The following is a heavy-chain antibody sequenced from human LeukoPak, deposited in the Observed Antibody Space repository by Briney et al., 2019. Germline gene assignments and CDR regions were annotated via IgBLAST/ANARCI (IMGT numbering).Heavy chain of an antibody. V-gene: IGHV4-34*01. J-gene: IGHJ4*02. CDR1: GGSFSGYY. Sequence: PSETLSLTCAVYGGSFSGYYWSWIRQPPGKGLEWLGEINHSGSTNYNPSLKSRVTISVDTSKNQFSLKLSSVTAADTAVYYCARAPYYYGLGIPYYFDYWGQGTLVTVSS. CDR3: ARAPYYYGLGIPYYFDY. D-gene: IGHD3-10*01. CDR2: INHSGST.